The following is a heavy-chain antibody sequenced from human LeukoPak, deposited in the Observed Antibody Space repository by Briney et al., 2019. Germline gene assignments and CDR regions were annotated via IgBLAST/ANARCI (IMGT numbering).Heavy chain of an antibody. J-gene: IGHJ4*02. CDR3: TRISPWPKRTAVARDF. CDR1: GFSLSTTGMC. CDR2: IDWDDDK. D-gene: IGHD6-19*01. V-gene: IGHV2-70*11. Sequence: SGPTLVNPTQSLTLTCTFSGFSLSTTGMCVTWFRQPPGKALEWLARIDWDDDKYYSTSLKTRLTISKDTSKDQVVLTLTNMDPADKATYYCTRISPWPKRTAVARDFWGQGTLVTVSS.